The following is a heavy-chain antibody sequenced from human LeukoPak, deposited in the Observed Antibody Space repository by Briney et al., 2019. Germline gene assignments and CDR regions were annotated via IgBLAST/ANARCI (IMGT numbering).Heavy chain of an antibody. CDR2: IIPIFGIA. CDR3: ARAVVVSAANDWFDP. V-gene: IGHV1-69*04. Sequence: ASVKVSCKASGGTFSSYAISWVRQAPGQGLEWMGRIIPIFGIANYAQKFQGRVTITADKSTSTAYMELSSLRSEDTAVYYCARAVVVSAANDWFDPWGQGTLVTVSS. J-gene: IGHJ5*02. D-gene: IGHD2-2*01. CDR1: GGTFSSYA.